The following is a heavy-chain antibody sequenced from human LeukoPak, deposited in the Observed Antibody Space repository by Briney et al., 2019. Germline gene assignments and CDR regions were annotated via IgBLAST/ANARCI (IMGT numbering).Heavy chain of an antibody. CDR2: IYTSGST. CDR3: ARVQKGSGWYPNLFDL. D-gene: IGHD6-19*01. V-gene: IGHV4-61*02. J-gene: IGHJ2*01. CDR1: GGSISSGSYY. Sequence: SETLSLTCTVSGGSISSGSYYWSWIRQPAGKGLEWIGRIYTSGSTNYNPSLKSRVTISVDTSKNQFSLKLSSVTAADTAVYYCARVQKGSGWYPNLFDLWGRGTLVTVSS.